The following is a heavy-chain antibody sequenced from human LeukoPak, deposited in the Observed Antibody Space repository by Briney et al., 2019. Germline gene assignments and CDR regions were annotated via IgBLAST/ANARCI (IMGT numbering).Heavy chain of an antibody. Sequence: SSETLSLTCTVSGGYISSYYWSWIRQPAGKGLEWIGRIYTSGSTNYNPSLKSRVTMSVDTSKNQFSLKLSSVTAADTAVYYCARAAFMVRGVKGDAFDIWGQGTMVTVSS. CDR2: IYTSGST. V-gene: IGHV4-4*07. CDR3: ARAAFMVRGVKGDAFDI. D-gene: IGHD3-10*01. J-gene: IGHJ3*02. CDR1: GGYISSYY.